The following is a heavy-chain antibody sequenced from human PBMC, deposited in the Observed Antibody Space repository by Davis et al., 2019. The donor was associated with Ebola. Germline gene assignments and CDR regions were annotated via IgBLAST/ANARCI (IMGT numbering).Heavy chain of an antibody. Sequence: ASVKVSCKASGYTFTGYYMHWVRQAPGQGLEWMGWINPNSGGTNYAQKFQGRVTMTRDTSISTAYMELSRLRSDDTAVYYCARGGGTRIPKSWKNWFDPWGQGTLVTVSS. D-gene: IGHD1-1*01. J-gene: IGHJ5*02. CDR2: INPNSGGT. CDR1: GYTFTGYY. CDR3: ARGGGTRIPKSWKNWFDP. V-gene: IGHV1-2*02.